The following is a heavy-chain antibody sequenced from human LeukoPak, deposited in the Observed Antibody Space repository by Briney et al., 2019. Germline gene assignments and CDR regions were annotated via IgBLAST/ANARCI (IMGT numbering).Heavy chain of an antibody. V-gene: IGHV4-34*01. Sequence: SETLSLTCAVYGGSFSGYYWSWIRQPPGKGLEWIGEINHSGSTNYNPSLKSRVTISVDTSKNQFSLKLSSVTAADTAVHYCARGQDGSGSYLFDYWGQGTLVTVSS. CDR2: INHSGST. CDR1: GGSFSGYY. J-gene: IGHJ4*02. D-gene: IGHD3-10*01. CDR3: ARGQDGSGSYLFDY.